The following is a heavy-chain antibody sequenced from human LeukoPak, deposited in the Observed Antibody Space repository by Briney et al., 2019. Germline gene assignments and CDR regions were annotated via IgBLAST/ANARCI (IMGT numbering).Heavy chain of an antibody. CDR3: ARALPSIAAAGNWFDP. CDR1: GYTFTSYY. J-gene: IGHJ5*02. CDR2: INPSGGST. Sequence: ASVKVSCKASGYTFTSYYMHWVRQAPGQGLEWMGIINPSGGSTSYAQKFQGRVTMTRDTSTSTVCMELSSLRSEDTAVYYCARALPSIAAAGNWFDPWGQGTLVTVSS. D-gene: IGHD6-13*01. V-gene: IGHV1-46*01.